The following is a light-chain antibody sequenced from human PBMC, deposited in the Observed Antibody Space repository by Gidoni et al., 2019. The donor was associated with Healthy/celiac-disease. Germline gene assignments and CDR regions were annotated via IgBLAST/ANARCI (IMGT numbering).Light chain of an antibody. J-gene: IGKJ3*01. Sequence: EIVLTQSPSTLSWSPGQRATLSCSASQSVNNYLPWYQQKPGHDPRLLIYDASNRATGIPARFSGSGSWTEFFLTISSLEPEDVVAYYCQQRSHWPPFTFGPGTKVDIK. CDR2: DAS. CDR3: QQRSHWPPFT. V-gene: IGKV3-11*01. CDR1: QSVNNY.